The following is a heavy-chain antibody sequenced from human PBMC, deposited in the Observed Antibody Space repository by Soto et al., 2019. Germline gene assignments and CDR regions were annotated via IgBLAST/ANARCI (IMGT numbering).Heavy chain of an antibody. CDR1: GFTFSSYW. J-gene: IGHJ6*02. CDR3: ARDEVGERYYYGMDV. D-gene: IGHD1-26*01. CDR2: IKQDGSEK. V-gene: IGHV3-7*04. Sequence: EVQLVESGGGLVQPGGSLRLSCTASGFTFSSYWMSWVRQAPGKGLEWVANIKQDGSEKYYVDSVKGRFTISTDNAKNSMYLPRNSLRAEDTAVYSCARDEVGERYYYGMDVWGHGTTVTVSS.